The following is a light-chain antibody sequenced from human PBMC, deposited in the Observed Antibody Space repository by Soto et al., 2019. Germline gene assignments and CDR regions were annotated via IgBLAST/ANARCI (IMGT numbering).Light chain of an antibody. V-gene: IGKV3-20*01. CDR3: QQFGRSPNT. CDR2: GAS. CDR1: QSVSSSY. Sequence: EIVLTQSPGTLSLSPGERATLSCRASQSVSSSYLAWYQQKPGQAPRLLIYGASSMATGIPDRVSGSGSGTDFTLTISRLEPEDFAVDYCQQFGRSPNTFGQGTKLEIK. J-gene: IGKJ2*01.